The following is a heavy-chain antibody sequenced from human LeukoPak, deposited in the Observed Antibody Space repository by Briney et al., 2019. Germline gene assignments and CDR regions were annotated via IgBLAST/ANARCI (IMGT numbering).Heavy chain of an antibody. CDR1: GYTFTGCY. J-gene: IGHJ2*01. D-gene: IGHD2-8*01. CDR2: INPNSGGT. V-gene: IGHV1-2*02. Sequence: ASVKVSCKASGYTFTGCYMHWVRQAPGQGLEWMGWINPNSGGTNYAQKFQGRVTMTRDTSISTAYMELSRLRSDDTAVYYCARDQRGQYCTNGVCHGYFDLWGRGTLVTVSS. CDR3: ARDQRGQYCTNGVCHGYFDL.